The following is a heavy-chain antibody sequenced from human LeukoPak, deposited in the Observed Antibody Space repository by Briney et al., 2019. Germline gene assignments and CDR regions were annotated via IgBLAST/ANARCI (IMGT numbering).Heavy chain of an antibody. CDR3: VGGAGWQSDY. D-gene: IGHD2-15*01. CDR2: IEKDGSEK. V-gene: IGHV3-7*04. J-gene: IGHJ4*02. Sequence: GGSLRLSCVASGFTFSSYWMNWVRQAPGKGPEWVANIEKDGSEKNYVDSVKGRFTISRDNAKSSVYLQMNNLRAEDTAVCYCVGGAGWQSDYWGQGTPVAVSS. CDR1: GFTFSSYW.